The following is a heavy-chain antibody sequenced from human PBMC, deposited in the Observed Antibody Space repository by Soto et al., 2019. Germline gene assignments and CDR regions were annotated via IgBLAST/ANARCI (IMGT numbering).Heavy chain of an antibody. CDR1: GDSVSSNTAS. Sequence: QTLSLTCAISGDSVSSNTASWNWIRQSPSRGLGWLGRTYFRSKWYNDYAVSVKSRIIINPDTSNNQFSLQLNSVTPEDTAVYFCAKGDNLGPKTGYAFDPWGQGIMVTVSS. D-gene: IGHD5-12*01. CDR3: AKGDNLGPKTGYAFDP. J-gene: IGHJ5*02. V-gene: IGHV6-1*01. CDR2: TYFRSKWYN.